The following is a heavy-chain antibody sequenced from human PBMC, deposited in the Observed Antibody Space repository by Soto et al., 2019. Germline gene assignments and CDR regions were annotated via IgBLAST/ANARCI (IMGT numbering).Heavy chain of an antibody. CDR2: IMPIFGTP. D-gene: IGHD5-12*01. Sequence: QVQLVQSGAEVKKPGSSVKVSCKASGDTFSSYAISWVRQVPGQGLEWMGGIMPIFGTPDYAQNFQGRVTITADESTSTAYMELSSLRSEVTGVYYCARDKDRLQLGGNYYYIMDVWGQGTTVTVSS. CDR3: ARDKDRLQLGGNYYYIMDV. CDR1: GDTFSSYA. J-gene: IGHJ6*02. V-gene: IGHV1-69*12.